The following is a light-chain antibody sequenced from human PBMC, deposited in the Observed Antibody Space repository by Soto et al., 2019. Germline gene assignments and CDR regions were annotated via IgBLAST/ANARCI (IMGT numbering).Light chain of an antibody. J-gene: IGKJ2*01. Sequence: DIVMTQYPLSLPVTPGEPASISCRSSQSLLYGAGYMYVDWYLQKPGQPPQLLIFLGSNRAPGVPDRLSGSVSGTDFTLKISRVETEDLGVYYCMQTLQTPYTFGQGTKLEIK. CDR1: QSLLYGAGYMY. CDR3: MQTLQTPYT. V-gene: IGKV2-28*01. CDR2: LGS.